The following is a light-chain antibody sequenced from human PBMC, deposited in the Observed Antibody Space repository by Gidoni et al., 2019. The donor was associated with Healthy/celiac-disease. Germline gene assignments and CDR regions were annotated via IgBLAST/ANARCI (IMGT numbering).Light chain of an antibody. Sequence: ELVLTPSPATLSLSPGERATITCRASQSVSSYLAWYQQKPGQAPRLLIYDASNRATGVPARFSGSGSGTDFTLTISSLEPEDFAVYYCQQRSNWPVTFGEGTKLEIK. CDR2: DAS. CDR3: QQRSNWPVT. V-gene: IGKV3-11*01. J-gene: IGKJ2*01. CDR1: QSVSSY.